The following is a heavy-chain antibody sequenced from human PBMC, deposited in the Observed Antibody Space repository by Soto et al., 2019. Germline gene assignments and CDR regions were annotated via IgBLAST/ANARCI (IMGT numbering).Heavy chain of an antibody. Sequence: GGSLRLSCVASGFTFSNYAMNWVRQAPGKGLEWVSYISSSSSSIDYADSMKGRFTISRDNAKDSLYLQMNSLKDEDTAVYFCASLSIIVLIVYAISPRRRTLAFDIWGQGTMVTVSS. D-gene: IGHD2-8*01. V-gene: IGHV3-48*02. CDR1: GFTFSNYA. CDR3: ASLSIIVLIVYAISPRRRTLAFDI. J-gene: IGHJ3*02. CDR2: ISSSSSSI.